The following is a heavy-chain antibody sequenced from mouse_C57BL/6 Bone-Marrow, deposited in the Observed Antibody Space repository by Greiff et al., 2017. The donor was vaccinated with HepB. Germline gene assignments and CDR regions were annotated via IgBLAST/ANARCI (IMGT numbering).Heavy chain of an antibody. CDR1: GIDFSRYW. J-gene: IGHJ4*01. V-gene: IGHV4-1*01. CDR3: ARKGNSNYNYAMDY. D-gene: IGHD2-5*01. Sequence: EVMLVESGGGLVQPGGSLTLSCAASGIDFSRYWMSWVRRAPGKGLEWIGEINPDSSTINYAPSLKDKFIISRDNAKNTLYLQMSKVRSEDTALYYCARKGNSNYNYAMDYWGQGTSVTVSS. CDR2: INPDSSTI.